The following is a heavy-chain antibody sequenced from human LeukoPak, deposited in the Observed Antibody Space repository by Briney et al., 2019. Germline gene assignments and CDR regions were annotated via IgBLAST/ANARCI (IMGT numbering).Heavy chain of an antibody. CDR1: GDSISSYY. CDR2: IHYSGST. Sequence: SETLSLTCTVSGDSISSYYWHWIRQPPGKRLVWIGYIHYSGSTNYNPSLKSRLVTSVDTSKNQLSLRLSSVTAADTAVYYCARGGGSYFDYWGQGTLVTVSS. V-gene: IGHV4-59*01. CDR3: ARGGGSYFDY. D-gene: IGHD3-16*01. J-gene: IGHJ4*02.